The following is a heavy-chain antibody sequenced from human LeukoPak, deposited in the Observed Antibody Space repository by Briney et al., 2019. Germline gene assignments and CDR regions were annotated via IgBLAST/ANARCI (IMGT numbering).Heavy chain of an antibody. V-gene: IGHV4-39*07. Sequence: SSETLSLTCTVSGGSISSSSYYWGWIRQPPGKGLEWIGSIYYSGSTYYNPSLKSRVTISVDTSKNQFSLKLSSVTAADTAVYYCARDKWEDDYFDYWGQGTLVTVSS. CDR2: IYYSGST. CDR1: GGSISSSSYY. D-gene: IGHD1-26*01. CDR3: ARDKWEDDYFDY. J-gene: IGHJ4*02.